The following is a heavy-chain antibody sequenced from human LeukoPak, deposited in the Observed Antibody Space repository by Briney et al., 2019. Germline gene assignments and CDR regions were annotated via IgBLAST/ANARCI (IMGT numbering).Heavy chain of an antibody. D-gene: IGHD6-19*01. J-gene: IGHJ6*03. CDR2: INHSGST. CDR1: GGSFSGYY. V-gene: IGHV4-34*01. Sequence: TSETLSLTCAVYGGSFSGYYWSWIRQPPGKGLEWIGEINHSGSTNYNPSLKSRVTISVDTSKNQFSLKLSSVTAADTAVYHCARVLAVAGIYYYYYYYMDVWGKGTTVTVSS. CDR3: ARVLAVAGIYYYYYYYMDV.